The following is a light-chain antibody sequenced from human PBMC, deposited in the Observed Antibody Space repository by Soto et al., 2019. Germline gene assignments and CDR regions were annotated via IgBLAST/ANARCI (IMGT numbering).Light chain of an antibody. CDR3: QQYNSSPPT. CDR2: AAS. Sequence: IQMTQSPSSLSASVGDRVTITCRASQPVGTWVAWYQQKGERAPRPLMYAASTLETGVPSRFSGSASGTDFTLTISSLQTEDFATYYCQQYNSSPPTFGPGTTVDFK. J-gene: IGKJ3*01. CDR1: QPVGTW. V-gene: IGKV1D-16*01.